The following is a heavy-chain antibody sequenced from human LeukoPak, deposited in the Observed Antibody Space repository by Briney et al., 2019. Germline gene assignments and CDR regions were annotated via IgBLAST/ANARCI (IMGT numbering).Heavy chain of an antibody. Sequence: GGSLRLSCAASGFTVSNNYMSWVRQAPGKGLEWVSLIYSGGSTNYADSVKGRFTISRDNSKNTLYLQMNSLRAEDTAVYYCAKERSLEIAVAGTIFDYWGQGTLVTVSS. D-gene: IGHD6-19*01. V-gene: IGHV3-66*01. CDR3: AKERSLEIAVAGTIFDY. CDR1: GFTVSNNY. CDR2: IYSGGST. J-gene: IGHJ4*02.